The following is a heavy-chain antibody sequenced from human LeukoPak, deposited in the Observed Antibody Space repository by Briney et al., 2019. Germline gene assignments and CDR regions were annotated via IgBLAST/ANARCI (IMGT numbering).Heavy chain of an antibody. CDR3: AKALDGWLVLSAFDY. D-gene: IGHD6-19*01. CDR1: GFTFSSHA. J-gene: IGHJ4*02. Sequence: GGSLRLSCAASGFTFSSHAMSWVRQAPGKGLEWSSAIGGSGGSTYYADSVKGRFTISRDNSKNTLYLQMNSLRAEDTAVYYCAKALDGWLVLSAFDYWGQGTLVTVSS. CDR2: IGGSGGST. V-gene: IGHV3-23*01.